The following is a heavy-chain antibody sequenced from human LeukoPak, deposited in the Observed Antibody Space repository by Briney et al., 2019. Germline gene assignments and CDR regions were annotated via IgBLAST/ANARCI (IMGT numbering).Heavy chain of an antibody. J-gene: IGHJ4*02. Sequence: GRSLRLSCAASGFTFSSYAMHWVRQAPGKGLEWVAVISYDGSNKYYADSVKGRFTISRDNSKSTLYLQMNSLRAEDTAVYYCARARYSSSWTLDYWGQGTLVTVSS. V-gene: IGHV3-30*01. CDR2: ISYDGSNK. CDR1: GFTFSSYA. D-gene: IGHD6-13*01. CDR3: ARARYSSSWTLDY.